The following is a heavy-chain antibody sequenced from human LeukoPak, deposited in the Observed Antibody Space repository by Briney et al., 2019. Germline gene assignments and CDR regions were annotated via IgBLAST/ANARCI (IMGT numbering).Heavy chain of an antibody. D-gene: IGHD5-24*01. CDR2: INHSGST. CDR1: GGSFSGYY. J-gene: IGHJ4*02. CDR3: ARRPQRRLQLGGFDY. Sequence: SETLSLTCAVYGGSFSGYYWSWIRQPPGKGLEWIGEINHSGSTNYNPSLKSRVTISVDTSKNQFSLKLSSVTAADTAVYYCARRPQRRLQLGGFDYWGQGTLVTVSS. V-gene: IGHV4-34*01.